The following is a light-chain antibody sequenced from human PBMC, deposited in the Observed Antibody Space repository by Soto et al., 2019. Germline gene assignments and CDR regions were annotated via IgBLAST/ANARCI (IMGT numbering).Light chain of an antibody. Sequence: EIVLTQSPGSLSLSQGERATLSCRASQSVSSSYLAWYQQKPGQAPRLLIYGASTRATGIPARFSGSGSGTEFTLTISSLQSEDFAVYYCQQYNNWPLTFGGGTRLEIK. CDR2: GAS. V-gene: IGKV3-15*01. J-gene: IGKJ5*01. CDR1: QSVSSSY. CDR3: QQYNNWPLT.